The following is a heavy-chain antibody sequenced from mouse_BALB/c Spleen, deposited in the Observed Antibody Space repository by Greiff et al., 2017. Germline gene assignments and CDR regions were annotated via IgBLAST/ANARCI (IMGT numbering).Heavy chain of an antibody. CDR3: ARHPLPLMYY. J-gene: IGHJ4*01. CDR2: ISNGGGST. CDR1: GFTFSSYT. V-gene: IGHV5-12-2*01. Sequence: EVKLVESGGGLVQPGGSLKLSCAASGFTFSSYTMSWVRQTPEKRLEWVAYISNGGGSTYYPDTVKGRFTISRDNAKNTLYLQMSSLKSEDTAMYYCARHPLPLMYYWGQGTSVTVSS.